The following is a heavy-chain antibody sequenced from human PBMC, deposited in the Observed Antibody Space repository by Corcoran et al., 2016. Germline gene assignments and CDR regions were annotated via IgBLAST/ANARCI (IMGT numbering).Heavy chain of an antibody. CDR1: GYTFTSYY. CDR2: INPIGGST. V-gene: IGHV1-46*03. J-gene: IGHJ4*02. D-gene: IGHD3-10*01. Sequence: QVQLVQSGAEVKKPGASVEVSCKASGYTFTSYYMHWVRQAPGQGLEGMGIINPIGGSTSYAQKFQGRVTMTRDTSTSTVYMELSSLRSEDTAVDYCACYYGSGSQGAFFYWGQGTLVTVSS. CDR3: ACYYGSGSQGAFFY.